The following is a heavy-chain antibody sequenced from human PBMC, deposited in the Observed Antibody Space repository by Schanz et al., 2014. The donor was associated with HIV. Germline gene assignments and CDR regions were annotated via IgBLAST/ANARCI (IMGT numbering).Heavy chain of an antibody. D-gene: IGHD3-10*01. V-gene: IGHV3-30*03. CDR3: ARGSGPYYYYYGMDV. CDR1: GFTFSTYG. CDR2: ISDDGSNK. J-gene: IGHJ6*02. Sequence: QVQLVESGGGVVQPGRSLRLSCAASGFTFSTYGMHWVRQAPGKGLEWVAFISDDGSNKYYADSVKGRFTISRDNSKNTLYLQMNSLRAEDTAVYYCARGSGPYYYYYGMDVWGQGTTVTVSS.